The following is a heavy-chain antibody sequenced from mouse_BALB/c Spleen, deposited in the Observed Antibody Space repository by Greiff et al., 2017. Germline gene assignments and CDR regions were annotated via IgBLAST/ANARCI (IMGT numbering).Heavy chain of an antibody. CDR2: IDPANGNT. CDR1: GFNIKDTY. D-gene: IGHD2-1*01. CDR3: ANYGNYSYWYFDV. V-gene: IGHV14-3*02. Sequence: EVQLKESGAELVKPGASVKLSCTASGFNIKDTYMHWVKQRPEQGLEWIGRIDPANGNTKYDPKFQGKATITADTSSNTAYLQLSSLTSEDTAVYYCANYGNYSYWYFDVWGAGTTVTVSS. J-gene: IGHJ1*01.